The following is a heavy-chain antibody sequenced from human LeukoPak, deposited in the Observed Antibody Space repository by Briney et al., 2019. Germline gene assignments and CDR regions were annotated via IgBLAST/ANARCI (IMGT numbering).Heavy chain of an antibody. V-gene: IGHV4-30-2*01. J-gene: IGHJ1*01. CDR1: GGSISSGGYY. Sequence: SQTLSLTCTVSGGSISSGGYYWSWIRRPPGKGLEWIGFIYHSGSTYYNPSLKSRVTISVDRSKNQFSLKLSSVTAADTAVYYCARGGSYSVLYFQHWGQGTLVTVSS. CDR3: ARGGSYSVLYFQH. D-gene: IGHD1-26*01. CDR2: IYHSGST.